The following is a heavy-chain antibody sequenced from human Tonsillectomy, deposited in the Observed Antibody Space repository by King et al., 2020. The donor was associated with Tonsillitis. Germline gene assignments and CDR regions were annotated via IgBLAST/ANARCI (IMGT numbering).Heavy chain of an antibody. V-gene: IGHV3-21*01. CDR2: INTGSSYM. D-gene: IGHD3-10*01. CDR3: SRVGTMVRGVSLWYFDL. CDR1: GFTFSSYS. Sequence: VQLVESGGGLVKPGGSLRLSCAASGFTFSSYSMSWFRQAPGKGLEWVSSINTGSSYMYYAASVKGRFTISIDNAKNSLYLQLNSLRAEDTALYYCSRVGTMVRGVSLWYFDLWGRGTLVTVSS. J-gene: IGHJ2*01.